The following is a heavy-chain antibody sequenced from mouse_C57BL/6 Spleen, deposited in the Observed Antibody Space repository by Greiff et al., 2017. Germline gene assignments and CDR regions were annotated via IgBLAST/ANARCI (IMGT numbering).Heavy chain of an antibody. CDR1: GYAFSSSW. D-gene: IGHD3-1*01. V-gene: IGHV1-82*01. Sequence: QVQLQQSGPELVKPGASVKISCKASGYAFSSSWMNWVKQRPGKGLEWIGRIYPGDGDTNYNGKFKGKATLTADKSSSTAYMQLSSLTSEDSAVYFCARPGDEGAYFDYWGQGTTLTVSS. CDR2: IYPGDGDT. J-gene: IGHJ2*01. CDR3: ARPGDEGAYFDY.